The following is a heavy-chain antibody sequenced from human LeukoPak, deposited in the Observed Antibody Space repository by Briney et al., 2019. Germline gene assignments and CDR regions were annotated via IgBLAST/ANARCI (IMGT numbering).Heavy chain of an antibody. D-gene: IGHD2-2*01. V-gene: IGHV3-23*01. CDR1: GFTFSSYA. Sequence: PGGSLRLSCAASGFTFSSYAMSWVRQAPGKGLEWVSAISGSGGSTYYADSVKGRFTISRDNSKNTLYLQMNSLRAEDTAVYYCAKTTSASCYHPLDYWGQGTLVTVSS. CDR2: ISGSGGST. CDR3: AKTTSASCYHPLDY. J-gene: IGHJ4*02.